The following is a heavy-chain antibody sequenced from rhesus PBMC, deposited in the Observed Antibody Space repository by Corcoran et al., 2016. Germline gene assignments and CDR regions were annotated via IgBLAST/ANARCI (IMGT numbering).Heavy chain of an antibody. D-gene: IGHD5-36*02. Sequence: QVKLQQWGEGLVKPSETLSLTCAVYGGSIRGYYWSWLRQPPGSGLEWVGNIDGNSASTNYNPSLKSRVTISTDTSKNQFSLKLSSVTAADTAVYYCARRLATVTLSYFDYWGQGVLVTVSS. CDR2: IDGNSAST. V-gene: IGHV4-73*01. CDR1: GGSIRGYY. CDR3: ARRLATVTLSYFDY. J-gene: IGHJ4*01.